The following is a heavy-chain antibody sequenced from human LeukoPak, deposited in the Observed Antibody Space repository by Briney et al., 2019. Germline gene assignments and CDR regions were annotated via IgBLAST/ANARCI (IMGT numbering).Heavy chain of an antibody. D-gene: IGHD6-19*01. CDR3: ARVKAMAAHFDY. CDR2: INPNSGGT. V-gene: IGHV1-2*02. Sequence: ASVKVSCKASGYTFTSYYMHWVRQAPGQGLEWMGWINPNSGGTNYAQKFQGRVTMTRDTSISTAYMELSRLRSDDTAVYYCARVKAMAAHFDYWGQGTLVTVSS. J-gene: IGHJ4*02. CDR1: GYTFTSYY.